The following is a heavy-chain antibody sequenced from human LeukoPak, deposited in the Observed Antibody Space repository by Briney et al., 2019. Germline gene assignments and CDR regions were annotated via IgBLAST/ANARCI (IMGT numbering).Heavy chain of an antibody. CDR3: AKEVRPPVYCSGGSCLRYVNWFDP. Sequence: GGSLRLSCAASGFTFSSYGMHWVRQAPGKGLEWVAVIWYDGSNKYYADSVKGRFTISRDNSKNTLYLQMNSLRAEDTAVYYCAKEVRPPVYCSGGSCLRYVNWFDPWGQGTLVTVSS. V-gene: IGHV3-33*06. CDR2: IWYDGSNK. CDR1: GFTFSSYG. J-gene: IGHJ5*02. D-gene: IGHD2-15*01.